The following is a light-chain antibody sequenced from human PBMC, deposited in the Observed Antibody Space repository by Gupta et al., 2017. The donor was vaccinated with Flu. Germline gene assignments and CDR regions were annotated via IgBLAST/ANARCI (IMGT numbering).Light chain of an antibody. CDR1: QGISRW. J-gene: IGKJ4*01. Sequence: PSSLSASVGDRVTITWRASQGISRWLDWYQQKPEQAPKYLISAASKGKSGVPSRFSGSGSGTDFTLTISNRQPEDSANYYCQQENNYPITFGGGTXVEIK. CDR2: AAS. CDR3: QQENNYPIT. V-gene: IGKV1D-16*01.